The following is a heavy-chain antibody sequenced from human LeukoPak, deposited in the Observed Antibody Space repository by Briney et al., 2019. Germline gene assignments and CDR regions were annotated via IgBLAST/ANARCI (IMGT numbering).Heavy chain of an antibody. CDR1: GYTFTSYG. CDR2: ISAYNGNT. CDR3: ARITIFGVDVAWFDP. J-gene: IGHJ5*02. D-gene: IGHD3-3*01. V-gene: IGHV1-18*01. Sequence: ASVKVSCKASGYTFTSYGISWVRQAPGQGLAWMGWISAYNGNTNYAQKVQGRVTMSTDTSTSTAYMELRSLRSDDTAVYYCARITIFGVDVAWFDPWGQGTLVTVSS.